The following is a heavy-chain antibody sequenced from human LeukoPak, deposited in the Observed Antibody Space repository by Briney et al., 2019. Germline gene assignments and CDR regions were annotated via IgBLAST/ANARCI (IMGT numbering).Heavy chain of an antibody. V-gene: IGHV3-21*01. CDR3: ARVLGARSGYSYGYYDY. CDR1: GFTFSSYS. J-gene: IGHJ4*02. CDR2: ISSSSSYI. Sequence: GGSLRLSCAASGFTFSSYSMNWVRQAPGKGLECVSSISSSSSYIYYADSVKGRFTISRDNAKNSLYLQMNSLRAEDTAVYYCARVLGARSGYSYGYYDYWGQGTLVTVSS. D-gene: IGHD5-18*01.